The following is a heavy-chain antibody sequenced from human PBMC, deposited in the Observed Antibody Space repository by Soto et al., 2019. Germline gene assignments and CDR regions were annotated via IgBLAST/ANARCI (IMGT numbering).Heavy chain of an antibody. Sequence: GESLTLSCAVYGFSIDDFAMHWVRQAPGKGLEWVARISWDSGKTGYADSVKGRFSVSRDTAKNSLSLKMSSLKPEDTAFYFCAKDNSGRYGDYEFAWFDPWGQGTLVTVSS. CDR3: AKDNSGRYGDYEFAWFDP. CDR1: GFSIDDFA. V-gene: IGHV3-9*01. D-gene: IGHD4-17*01. CDR2: ISWDSGKT. J-gene: IGHJ5*02.